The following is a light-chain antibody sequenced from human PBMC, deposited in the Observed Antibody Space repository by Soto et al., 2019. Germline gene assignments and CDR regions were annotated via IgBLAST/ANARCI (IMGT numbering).Light chain of an antibody. Sequence: QSVLTQPPSVSGAPWQRVTISCTGTSSNIGAGHAVHWYRQFPGAAPKLLIYGDTHRPSGVPDRFSGSKSATSAPLVITGLQAEDEADYYCQSYDTSLRGWLFGGGTKLTVL. CDR3: QSYDTSLRGWL. V-gene: IGLV1-40*01. J-gene: IGLJ3*02. CDR2: GDT. CDR1: SSNIGAGHA.